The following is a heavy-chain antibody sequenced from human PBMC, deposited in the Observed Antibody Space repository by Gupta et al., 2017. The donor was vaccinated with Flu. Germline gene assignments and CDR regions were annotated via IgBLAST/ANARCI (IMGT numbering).Heavy chain of an antibody. D-gene: IGHD5-12*01. Sequence: KASGYTFSNYGISWVRQAPGQGLEWMGWISANNGNTNYAQKVRGRVTMTTDTSTSTAYMELRSLRSDDTAVYYCARDGYSGYDPLDYWGQGTLVTVSS. CDR3: ARDGYSGYDPLDY. CDR1: GYTFSNYG. J-gene: IGHJ4*02. V-gene: IGHV1-18*01. CDR2: ISANNGNT.